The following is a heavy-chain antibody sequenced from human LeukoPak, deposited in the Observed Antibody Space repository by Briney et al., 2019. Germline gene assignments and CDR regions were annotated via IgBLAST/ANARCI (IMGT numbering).Heavy chain of an antibody. Sequence: KPSETLSLTCAVSGYSISSGYYWGWIRQPPGKGLEWIGSIYHSGSTYYNPSLKSRVTISVDTSKNQFSLKLSSVTAADPAVYYCARHRRDLGYCSSTSCQDYYYYYYYMDVWGKGTTVTVSS. CDR3: ARHRRDLGYCSSTSCQDYYYYYYYMDV. J-gene: IGHJ6*03. D-gene: IGHD2-2*01. V-gene: IGHV4-38-2*01. CDR1: GYSISSGYY. CDR2: IYHSGST.